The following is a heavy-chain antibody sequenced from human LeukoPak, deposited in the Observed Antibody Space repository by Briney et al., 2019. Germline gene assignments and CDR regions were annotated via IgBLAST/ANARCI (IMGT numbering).Heavy chain of an antibody. Sequence: ASVKVSCKASGYTFTSYAMNWVRQATGQGLEWMGWMNPNSGNTGYAQKFQGRVTITRNTSISTAYMELSSLRSEDTAVYYCARMIGVPAARTYYFDYWGQGTLVTVSS. CDR3: ARMIGVPAARTYYFDY. V-gene: IGHV1-8*03. CDR1: GYTFTSYA. CDR2: MNPNSGNT. J-gene: IGHJ4*02. D-gene: IGHD2-2*01.